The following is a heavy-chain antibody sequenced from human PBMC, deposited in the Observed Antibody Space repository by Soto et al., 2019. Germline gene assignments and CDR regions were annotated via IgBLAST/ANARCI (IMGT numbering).Heavy chain of an antibody. V-gene: IGHV3-53*01. CDR3: AGAYTYNYAFDY. CDR2: IFSAGMT. D-gene: IGHD3-16*01. J-gene: IGHJ4*02. CDR1: GFTVKGNY. Sequence: GGSLRLCCAPSGFTVKGNYVGWARQASGKGMEWVSIIFSAGMTYYTDSVKGRFTISKDISTNTLSLQMNSLRADDTAVYFCAGAYTYNYAFDYWGLGTPVTVSS.